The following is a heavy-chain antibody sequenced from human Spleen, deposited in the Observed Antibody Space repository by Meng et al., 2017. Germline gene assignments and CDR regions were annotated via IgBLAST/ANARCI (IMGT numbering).Heavy chain of an antibody. Sequence: GESLKISCAASGFTFSSYAMHWVRQAPGKGLEWVAVISYDGSNKYYADSVKGRFTISRDNSKNTLYLQMNSLRAEDTAVYYCAKMGLYCSSTSCPTWFDPWGQGTLVTVSS. CDR1: GFTFSSYA. V-gene: IGHV3-30*04. CDR3: AKMGLYCSSTSCPTWFDP. CDR2: ISYDGSNK. D-gene: IGHD2-2*01. J-gene: IGHJ5*02.